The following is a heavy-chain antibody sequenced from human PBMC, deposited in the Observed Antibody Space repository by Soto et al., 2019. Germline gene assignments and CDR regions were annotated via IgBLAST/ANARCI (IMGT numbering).Heavy chain of an antibody. V-gene: IGHV3-9*01. Sequence: EVQLVESGGGLVQPGRSLRLSCAASGFTFDDYAMHWVRQAPGKGLEWVSGISWNSGSIGYADSVKGRFTIFRDNAKNSLYLQMNSLRAEDTALYYCAKTGLRYFDCFDYWGQGTLVTVSS. J-gene: IGHJ4*02. CDR3: AKTGLRYFDCFDY. CDR1: GFTFDDYA. CDR2: ISWNSGSI. D-gene: IGHD3-9*01.